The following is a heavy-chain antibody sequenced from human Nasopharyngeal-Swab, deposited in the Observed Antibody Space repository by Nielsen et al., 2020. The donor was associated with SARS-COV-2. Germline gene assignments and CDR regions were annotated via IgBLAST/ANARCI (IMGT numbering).Heavy chain of an antibody. V-gene: IGHV1-2*02. D-gene: IGHD3-22*01. CDR1: GYTFTGYY. CDR3: ARWKDLEGSGYPNAFDI. CDR2: INPNSGGT. J-gene: IGHJ3*02. Sequence: ASVKVSCKASGYTFTGYYMHWVRQAPGQGLEWMGWINPNSGGTNYAQKFQGRVTMTRDTSISTAYMELSRLRSDDTAVYYCARWKDLEGSGYPNAFDIWGQGTMVTVSS.